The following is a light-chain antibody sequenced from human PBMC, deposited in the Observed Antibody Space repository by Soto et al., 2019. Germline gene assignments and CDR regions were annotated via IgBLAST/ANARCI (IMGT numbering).Light chain of an antibody. J-gene: IGLJ3*02. CDR3: QSYDTSLRAWV. V-gene: IGLV1-40*01. CDR1: SSNIGAGYD. Sequence: QAVVTQPPSVSGAPGQRVTISCTGGSSNIGAGYDVHWYRQFPGTAPKLLVYGNGNRPSGISDRFSASKSGSSASLAITGLQAEDEADYYCQSYDTSLRAWVFGGGTKLTVL. CDR2: GNG.